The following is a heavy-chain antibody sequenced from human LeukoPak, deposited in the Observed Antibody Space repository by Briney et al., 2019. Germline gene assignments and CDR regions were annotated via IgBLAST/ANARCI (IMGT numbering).Heavy chain of an antibody. Sequence: PGGSLRLSCAASGFTFSNAWMSWVRQAPGKGLEWVGRIKSKTDGGTTDYAAPVKGRFTISRDDSKNTLYLQMNSLKTEDTAVYYCITYGHRVGATTGGGEWGQGTLVTVSS. CDR1: GFTFSNAW. D-gene: IGHD1-26*01. J-gene: IGHJ4*02. CDR3: ITYGHRVGATTGGGE. V-gene: IGHV3-15*01. CDR2: IKSKTDGGTT.